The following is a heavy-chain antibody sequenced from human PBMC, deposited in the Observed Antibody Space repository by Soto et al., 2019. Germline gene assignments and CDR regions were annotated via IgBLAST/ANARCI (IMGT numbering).Heavy chain of an antibody. D-gene: IGHD1-26*01. CDR2: INPGDSDA. V-gene: IGHV5-51*01. CDR1: GYSFTSYW. Sequence: PGESLKISCQISGYSFTSYWIGWFRQRPGKGLEWMGIINPGDSDARYSPSFQGQVTMSVYQPTGTAYLQWKSLKASDTAMYYCARGHTGSYFGVYDWFDPWDKGTLVTVSS. CDR3: ARGHTGSYFGVYDWFDP. J-gene: IGHJ5*02.